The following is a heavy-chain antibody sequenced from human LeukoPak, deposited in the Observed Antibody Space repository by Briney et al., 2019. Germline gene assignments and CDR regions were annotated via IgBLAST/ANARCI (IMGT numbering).Heavy chain of an antibody. J-gene: IGHJ4*02. CDR1: GGSISSSSYY. CDR2: IYYSGST. Sequence: SETLSLTCTVSGGSISSSSYYWGWIRQPPGKGLEWIVSIYYSGSTYYNPSLKSRVTISVDTSKNQFSLKLSSVTAADTAVYYCARHESAATNWGQGTLVTVSS. CDR3: ARHESAATN. V-gene: IGHV4-39*01. D-gene: IGHD6-13*01.